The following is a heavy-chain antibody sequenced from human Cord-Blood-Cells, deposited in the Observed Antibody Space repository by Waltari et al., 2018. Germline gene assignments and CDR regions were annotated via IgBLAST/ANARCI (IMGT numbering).Heavy chain of an antibody. V-gene: IGHV4-61*09. J-gene: IGHJ5*02. CDR2: IYTSGST. Sequence: QVQLQESGPGLVKPSQTLSLTCTVSGGSISSGSYYWSWIRQPAGKGLEWIGYIYTSGSTNYNPALKSRVTISVDTSKNQFSLKLSSGTAADTAVYYCARKGGIAAAGGWFDPWGQGTLVTVSS. CDR3: ARKGGIAAAGGWFDP. D-gene: IGHD6-13*01. CDR1: GGSISSGSYY.